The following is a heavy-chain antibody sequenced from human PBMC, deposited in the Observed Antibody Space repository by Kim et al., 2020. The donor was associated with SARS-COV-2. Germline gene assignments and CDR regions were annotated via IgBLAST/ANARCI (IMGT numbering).Heavy chain of an antibody. V-gene: IGHV1-18*04. CDR2: ISAYNGNT. D-gene: IGHD3-16*01. J-gene: IGHJ6*02. Sequence: ASVKVSCKASGYTFTSYGISWVRQAPGQGLEWMGWISAYNGNTNYAQKLQGRVTMTTDTSTSTAYMELRSLRSDDTAVYYCARDMALGVRRFDYYGMDVWGQGTTVTVSS. CDR1: GYTFTSYG. CDR3: ARDMALGVRRFDYYGMDV.